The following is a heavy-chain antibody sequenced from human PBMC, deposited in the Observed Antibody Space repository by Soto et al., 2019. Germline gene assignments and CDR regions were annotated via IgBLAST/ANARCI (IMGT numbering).Heavy chain of an antibody. CDR3: AKSGWAGPSDY. CDR1: GFTFSSYS. CDR2: ISGSGANT. Sequence: HPGGSLSLSCAASGFTFSSYSMNWVRQAPGKGLEWVSSISGSGANTYYTDSVKGRFTISRDNSKNTLYLQMNSLRAEDTAVYYCAKSGWAGPSDYWGQGTLVTVSS. D-gene: IGHD1-26*01. J-gene: IGHJ4*02. V-gene: IGHV3-23*01.